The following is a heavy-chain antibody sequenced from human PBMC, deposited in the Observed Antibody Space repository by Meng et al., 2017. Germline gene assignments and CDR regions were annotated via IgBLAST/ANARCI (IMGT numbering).Heavy chain of an antibody. CDR1: GFSLSTSGVG. CDR2: IYWYDDK. V-gene: IGHV2-5*01. CDR3: ALIVGATILFNY. Sequence: QITLKEPGPTLVKHTQTLTLTCTFSGFSLSTSGVGVGWIRQPPGKALEWLALIYWYDDKRHSPSLKSRLTITEYTSKNQVVLTMTDMDPADTATYYCALIVGATILFNYWGQGTLVTVSS. J-gene: IGHJ4*02. D-gene: IGHD1-26*01.